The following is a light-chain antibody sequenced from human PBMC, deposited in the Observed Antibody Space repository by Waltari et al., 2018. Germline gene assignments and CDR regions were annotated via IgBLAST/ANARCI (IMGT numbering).Light chain of an antibody. J-gene: IGKJ1*01. CDR2: GAS. CDR3: QQYDNWLGT. CDR1: QSIRSN. V-gene: IGKV3-15*01. Sequence: EIVMTQSPATLSVFPGERATLSCRASQSIRSNLACYQHKPGQAPRLLIYGASTRATGIPARFSGSGSGTECTLTISSLQSEDFAVYFCQQYDNWLGTFGQGTKVEIK.